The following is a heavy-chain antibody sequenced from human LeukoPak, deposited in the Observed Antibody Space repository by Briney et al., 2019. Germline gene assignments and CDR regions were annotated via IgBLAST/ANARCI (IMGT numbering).Heavy chain of an antibody. CDR1: GFTFTNYG. J-gene: IGHJ4*02. V-gene: IGHV3-30*18. Sequence: GGSLRLSCAASGFTFTNYGMHWVRQAPGKGLEWVAVISYDGRNKYYTDSVKGRFTISRDNSKNTLYLQMNSLRAEDTAVYYCAKDVGERYYFDYWGQGTLVTVSP. CDR2: ISYDGRNK. CDR3: AKDVGERYYFDY.